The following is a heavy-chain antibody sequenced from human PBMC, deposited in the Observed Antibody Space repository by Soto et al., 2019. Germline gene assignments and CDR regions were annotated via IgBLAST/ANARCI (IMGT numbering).Heavy chain of an antibody. Sequence: EVKVVESGGGLIQPGGSLRLSCAGSGFTFSNYNMDWVRQAPGKGLEWISYISTTSRTIFYADSVKGRFTISRDNARNSLFLQMNSLRDEDTAVSYCARDGSRGYDMDVWGQGTTVIVSS. V-gene: IGHV3-48*02. D-gene: IGHD1-1*01. CDR3: ARDGSRGYDMDV. J-gene: IGHJ6*02. CDR1: GFTFSNYN. CDR2: ISTTSRTI.